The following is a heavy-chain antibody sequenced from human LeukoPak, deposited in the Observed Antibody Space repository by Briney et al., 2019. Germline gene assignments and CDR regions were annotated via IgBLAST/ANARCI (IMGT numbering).Heavy chain of an antibody. CDR1: GYTFTSYT. J-gene: IGHJ4*02. Sequence: ASVKVSCKASGYTFTSYTFHWVRQAPGQRPEWMGWINAGNGNTIYSQKFQGRVTITRDTSATTAYMELSSLRSEDTAVYYCARISWNSGDFDWGQGTLVTVSS. CDR3: ARISWNSGDFD. CDR2: INAGNGNT. V-gene: IGHV1-3*01. D-gene: IGHD4-17*01.